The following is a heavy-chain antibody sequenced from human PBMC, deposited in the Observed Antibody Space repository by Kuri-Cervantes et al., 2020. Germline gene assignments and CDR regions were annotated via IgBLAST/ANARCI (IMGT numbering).Heavy chain of an antibody. Sequence: SETLSLTCTVSGGSVSRGSYYWSWIRQPPGKGLEWIGYIYYSGSTYYNPSLKSRVTISVDTSKNQFSLKLSSVTAADTAVYYCARDNRVLRGGGMDVWGQGTTVTVSS. CDR1: GGSVSRGSYY. D-gene: IGHD3-10*01. V-gene: IGHV4-30-4*08. CDR3: ARDNRVLRGGGMDV. J-gene: IGHJ6*02. CDR2: IYYSGST.